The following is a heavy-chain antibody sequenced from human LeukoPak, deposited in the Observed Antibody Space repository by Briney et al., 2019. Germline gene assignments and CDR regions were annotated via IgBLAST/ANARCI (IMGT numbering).Heavy chain of an antibody. CDR2: ITGSGGST. CDR3: AKEVYYAFWSGVRAGYNFDF. Sequence: GGSLRLSCAASGFTFSNYALTWVRQAPGKGLEWVSTITGSGGSTYFADSVKGRFTISRDNSKNTLYLQMNSLRAEDTAVYYCAKEVYYAFWSGVRAGYNFDFWGQGTLVTVSS. D-gene: IGHD3-3*01. CDR1: GFTFSNYA. V-gene: IGHV3-23*01. J-gene: IGHJ4*02.